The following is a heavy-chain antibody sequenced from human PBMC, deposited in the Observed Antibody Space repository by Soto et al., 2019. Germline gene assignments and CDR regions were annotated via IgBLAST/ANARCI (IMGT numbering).Heavy chain of an antibody. CDR3: ARRSPRDSSGHYFDY. J-gene: IGHJ4*02. CDR1: GGSFGGYY. Sequence: QVQLQQWGAGLLQPSETLSLTCAVYGGSFGGYYWSWIRQPPGKGLEWIGQINHNGRTNYDPSLKSRITLSVETSRSQCSRKLTSVTSADMAVYYCARRSPRDSSGHYFDYWGRGTQVLVSS. V-gene: IGHV4-34*02. D-gene: IGHD3-22*01. CDR2: INHNGRT.